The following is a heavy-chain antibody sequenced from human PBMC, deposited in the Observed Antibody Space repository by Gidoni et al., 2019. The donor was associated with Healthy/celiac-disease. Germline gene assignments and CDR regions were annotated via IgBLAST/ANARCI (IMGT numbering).Heavy chain of an antibody. D-gene: IGHD6-13*01. J-gene: IGHJ6*02. CDR1: GGSFSGYY. CDR2: INHSGST. V-gene: IGHV4-34*01. CDR3: ARGAHIGYSSWYGAGSHYYYYGMDV. Sequence: QVQLQQWGAGLLKPSETLSLTCAVYGGSFSGYYWSLIRQPPGKGLEWIGAINHSGSTNYNPSLKSRVTISVDTSKNQFSLKLSSVTAADTAVYYCARGAHIGYSSWYGAGSHYYYYGMDVWGQGTTVTVSS.